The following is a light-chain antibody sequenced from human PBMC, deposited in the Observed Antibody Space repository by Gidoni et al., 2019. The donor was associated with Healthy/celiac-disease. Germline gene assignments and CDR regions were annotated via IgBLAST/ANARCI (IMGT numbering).Light chain of an antibody. CDR1: KNY. CDR2: WAS. CDR3: QQYYSTPPT. Sequence: DIVMTQSPDSLAVSLGERTTINNKNYLAWYQQKPGQPPKLLIYWASTRESGVPVRFSGSGSGTDFTLTISSLQAEDVAVYYCQQYYSTPPTFGQGTKVEIK. V-gene: IGKV4-1*01. J-gene: IGKJ1*01.